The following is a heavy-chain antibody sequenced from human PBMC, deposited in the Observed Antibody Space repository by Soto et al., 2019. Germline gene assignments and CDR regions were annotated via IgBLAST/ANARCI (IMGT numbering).Heavy chain of an antibody. J-gene: IGHJ4*02. V-gene: IGHV4-59*01. D-gene: IGHD3-10*01. CDR1: GGSISSYY. CDR2: IYYSGST. Sequence: PSETLSLTCTVSGGSISSYYWSWIRQPPGKGLEWIGYIYYSGSTNYNPSLKSRVTISVDTSKNQFSLKLSSVTAADTAVYYCARALTELTDYGSGEPLYFAYWGQGTLVTVSS. CDR3: ARALTELTDYGSGEPLYFAY.